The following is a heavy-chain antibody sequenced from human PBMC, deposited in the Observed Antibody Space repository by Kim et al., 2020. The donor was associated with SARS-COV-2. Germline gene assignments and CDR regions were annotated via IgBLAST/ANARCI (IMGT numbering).Heavy chain of an antibody. V-gene: IGHV4-59*01. CDR1: GGSISSYY. CDR3: ARRARNYYYYGMDV. J-gene: IGHJ6*02. CDR2: IYYSGST. Sequence: SETLSLTCTVSGGSISSYYWSWIRQPPGKGLEWIGYIYYSGSTNYNPSLKSRVTISVDTSKNQFSLKLSSVTAADTAVYYCARRARNYYYYGMDVWGQGTTVTVSS.